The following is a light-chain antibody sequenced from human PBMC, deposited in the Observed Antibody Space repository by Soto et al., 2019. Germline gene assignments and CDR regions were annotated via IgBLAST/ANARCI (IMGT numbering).Light chain of an antibody. Sequence: EIVLTQSPGTLSLSPGERATLSCRASQSVSSSYLAWYQQKPGQAPRLLIYGASSRATGIPDRFSGNGSGTDSTLTISRLEPEDFAVYYCQQYGSSPLTFGQGTKLEIK. CDR2: GAS. CDR3: QQYGSSPLT. CDR1: QSVSSSY. J-gene: IGKJ2*01. V-gene: IGKV3-20*01.